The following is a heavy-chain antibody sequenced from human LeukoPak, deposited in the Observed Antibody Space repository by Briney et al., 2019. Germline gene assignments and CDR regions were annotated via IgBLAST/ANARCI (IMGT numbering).Heavy chain of an antibody. J-gene: IGHJ4*02. CDR3: ARTTVTTDTRGWHFDY. V-gene: IGHV4-30-2*01. CDR2: IYHTGYT. Sequence: SETLSLTCAVSGGSISSGGYSWSWIRQPPGKGLEWIGYIYHTGYTYYNPSLESRVTISIDTSKNQFSLKLSSVTDAYTAVYSCARTTVTTDTRGWHFDYWGQGTPVTVSS. CDR1: GGSISSGGYS. D-gene: IGHD4-17*01.